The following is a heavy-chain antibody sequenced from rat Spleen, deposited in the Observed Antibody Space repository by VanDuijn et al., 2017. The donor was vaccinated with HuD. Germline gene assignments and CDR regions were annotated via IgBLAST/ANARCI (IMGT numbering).Heavy chain of an antibody. CDR2: ITSGGSNT. CDR1: GFSFSSFA. D-gene: IGHD1-2*01. CDR3: AKNIYSSSYIYYFDY. Sequence: EVQLVESGGGLVQPGRSLKLSCAASGFSFSSFAMAWVRQAPKKGLEWVATITSGGSNTYYPDSVKGRFTVSRDNAKSTLYLQMDSLRSEDTATYYCAKNIYSSSYIYYFDYWGQEVMVTVSS. V-gene: IGHV5-25*01. J-gene: IGHJ2*01.